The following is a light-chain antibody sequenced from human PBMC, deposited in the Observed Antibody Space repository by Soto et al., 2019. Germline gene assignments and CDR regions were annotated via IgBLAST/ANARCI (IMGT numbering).Light chain of an antibody. CDR1: QTITKY. CDR2: EAS. CDR3: QQSYITPWT. V-gene: IGKV1-39*01. Sequence: DIQMTPSPSSLSASVGDRVTITCRASQTITKYLNWYQQKAGKAPNLLLYEASTLLNGVPSRFRGSGSGTDFTLTISGLQPADFATYYCQQSYITPWTFGQGTKVEIK. J-gene: IGKJ1*01.